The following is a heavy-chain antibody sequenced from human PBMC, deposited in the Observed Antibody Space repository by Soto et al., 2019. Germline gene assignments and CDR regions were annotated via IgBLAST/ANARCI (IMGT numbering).Heavy chain of an antibody. Sequence: PGGSLRLSCAASGFTFSSYWMHWVRQAPGKWLVWVSRINSDGSSTSYADSVKGRFTISRDNAKNTLYLQMNSLRAEDTAVYYCARGMTYYDILTGYYKMGAFDIWGQGXMVTVSS. CDR1: GFTFSSYW. D-gene: IGHD3-9*01. CDR3: ARGMTYYDILTGYYKMGAFDI. V-gene: IGHV3-74*01. J-gene: IGHJ3*02. CDR2: INSDGSST.